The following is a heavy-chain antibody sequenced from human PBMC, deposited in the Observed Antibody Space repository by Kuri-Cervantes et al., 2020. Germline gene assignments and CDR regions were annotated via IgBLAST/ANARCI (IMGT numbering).Heavy chain of an antibody. D-gene: IGHD1-26*01. V-gene: IGHV1-46*01. CDR2: INPSGGRT. J-gene: IGHJ6*02. CDR1: GYTFTSYY. Sequence: DSVKVSCKASGYTFTSYYMHWVRQAPGQRLEWMGIINPSGGRTSYAQKFQCRVTMTRDTSTSTVYMELSSLRSEDTAVYYCARDRARGVGATTNPLYGMDVWGQGTTVTVSS. CDR3: ARDRARGVGATTNPLYGMDV.